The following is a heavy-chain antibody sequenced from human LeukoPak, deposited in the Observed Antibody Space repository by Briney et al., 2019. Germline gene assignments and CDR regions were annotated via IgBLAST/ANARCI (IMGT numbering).Heavy chain of an antibody. Sequence: ASVKLSCKVSGYTLTELSMHWVRQAPGKGLGGGGGFDLEVGEAIYAQKFQGRVTMTAATATDTAYMELSSLRSEDTAVYYCATDCRRPCRELWFGEWDYWGQGTLVTVSS. J-gene: IGHJ4*02. CDR1: GYTLTELS. V-gene: IGHV1-24*01. D-gene: IGHD3-10*01. CDR3: ATDCRRPCRELWFGEWDY. CDR2: FDLEVGEA.